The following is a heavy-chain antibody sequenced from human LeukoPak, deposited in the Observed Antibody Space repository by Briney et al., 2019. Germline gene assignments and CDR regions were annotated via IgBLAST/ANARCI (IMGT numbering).Heavy chain of an antibody. Sequence: GGSLRLSCAASGFTFSSYSMNWVRQAPGKGLEWVSSISSSSSYIYYADSVKGRFTISRDNAKNSLYLQMNSLRAEDTAVYYCARDVGYGDYVDYWGQGTLVTVSS. CDR2: ISSSSSYI. J-gene: IGHJ4*02. CDR1: GFTFSSYS. D-gene: IGHD4-17*01. V-gene: IGHV3-21*01. CDR3: ARDVGYGDYVDY.